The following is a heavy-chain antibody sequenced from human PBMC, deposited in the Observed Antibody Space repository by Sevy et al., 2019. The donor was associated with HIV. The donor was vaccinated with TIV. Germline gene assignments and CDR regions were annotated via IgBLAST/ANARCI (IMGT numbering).Heavy chain of an antibody. CDR3: SRDRYGSQSYPADH. Sequence: GGSLRLSCSASGFSFDNYVMNWFRQAPGKGLEWVGFIRSKLYGGTTEYAASVKGRFTISRDDSKSIAYLQMNSLKTEDSGVYYCSRDRYGSQSYPADHWGQGTLVTVSS. V-gene: IGHV3-49*03. D-gene: IGHD3-10*01. CDR2: IRSKLYGGTT. CDR1: GFSFDNYV. J-gene: IGHJ5*02.